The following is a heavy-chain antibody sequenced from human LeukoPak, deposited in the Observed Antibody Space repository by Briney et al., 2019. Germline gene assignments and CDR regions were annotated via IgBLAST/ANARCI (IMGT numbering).Heavy chain of an antibody. Sequence: SETLSLTCNVSGGSISDNDYSWDWIRQPPGKGLEWMGCIHYSGTTYSNPSLKSRISISVDTSKSQFSRKLRSVTAADTAVYYCARRYYFASGSYYPFDFRGQGTLVTVSS. CDR2: IHYSGTT. J-gene: IGHJ4*02. CDR1: GGSISDNDYS. CDR3: ARRYYFASGSYYPFDF. D-gene: IGHD3-10*01. V-gene: IGHV4-39*01.